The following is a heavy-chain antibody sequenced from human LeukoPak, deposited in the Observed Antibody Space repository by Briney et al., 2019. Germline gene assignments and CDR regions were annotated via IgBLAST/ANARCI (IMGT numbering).Heavy chain of an antibody. V-gene: IGHV3-23*01. Sequence: GGSLRLSCAASGFTFSSDAMSWVRQAPGKGLEWVSSISCSRDNTSYAAPVTDGYSISRDNSKTTVSMQMNSLRAEDTGVYYCAKGRGTAVTSATNYWGQGTTVSVSS. CDR2: ISCSRDNT. CDR1: GFTFSSDA. J-gene: IGHJ4*02. CDR3: AKGRGTAVTSATNY. D-gene: IGHD4-17*01.